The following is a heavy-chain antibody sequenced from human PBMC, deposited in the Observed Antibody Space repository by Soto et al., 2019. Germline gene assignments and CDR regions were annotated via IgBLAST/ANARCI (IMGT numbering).Heavy chain of an antibody. D-gene: IGHD1-26*01. Sequence: PSQTLSLTCAISGDSVSSKSAAWNWIRQSPSRGLEWLGRTYYRSKWSTDYAVSVKGRITVNPDTPKNQFSLQLNSVTPEDTAVYYCARALAGSYDCWGQGTLVTVSS. CDR3: ARALAGSYDC. V-gene: IGHV6-1*01. CDR2: TYYRSKWST. J-gene: IGHJ4*02. CDR1: GDSVSSKSAA.